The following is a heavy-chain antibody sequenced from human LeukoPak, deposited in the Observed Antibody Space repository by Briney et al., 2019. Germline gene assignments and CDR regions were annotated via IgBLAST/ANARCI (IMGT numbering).Heavy chain of an antibody. V-gene: IGHV3-23*01. CDR2: ISGSGGST. Sequence: PGGSLRLSCAASGFTFYTYAMSWVRQAPGKGLEWVSAISGSGGSTFYADSVKGRFTISRDNSKNTLYLQMNSLRAEDTAVYYCAKVGGSGWYEGNYFDYWGQGTLVTVSS. CDR3: AKVGGSGWYEGNYFDY. J-gene: IGHJ4*02. D-gene: IGHD6-19*01. CDR1: GFTFYTYA.